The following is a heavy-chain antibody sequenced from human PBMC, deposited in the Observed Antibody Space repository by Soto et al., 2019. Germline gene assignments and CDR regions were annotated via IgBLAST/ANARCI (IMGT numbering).Heavy chain of an antibody. D-gene: IGHD3-10*01. CDR1: GYTFTTYY. V-gene: IGHV1-46*01. CDR3: ARVPTGRGDYDY. J-gene: IGHJ4*02. Sequence: QVQLVQSGAEVKKPGASVKVSCKPSGYTFTTYYLHWVRQAPGQSPGQGLEWMGIINPSDGSTTYAQRFQSRVTMTRDTSTSTAYMELSSLTSEDTAIYYCARVPTGRGDYDYWGQGTLVTVSS. CDR2: INPSDGST.